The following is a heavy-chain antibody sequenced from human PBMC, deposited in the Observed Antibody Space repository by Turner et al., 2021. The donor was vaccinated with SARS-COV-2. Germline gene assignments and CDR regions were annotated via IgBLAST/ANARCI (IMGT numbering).Heavy chain of an antibody. Sequence: QVQLQQWVAGLLKPSETLSLTCAVYGGSFTAYYWTWIRQPPGKDLEWIGEIKHTGNTNYNPSLKSRVARSVDTSNYQFSLNLRAVTAADTAVYYCERGAYNNYYARWFYPWGQGTLVTVSS. CDR3: ERGAYNNYYARWFYP. J-gene: IGHJ5*02. D-gene: IGHD3-10*01. CDR2: IKHTGNT. V-gene: IGHV4-34*01. CDR1: GGSFTAYY.